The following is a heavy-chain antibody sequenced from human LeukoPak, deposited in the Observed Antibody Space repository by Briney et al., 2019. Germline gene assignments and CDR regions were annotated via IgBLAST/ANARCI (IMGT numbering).Heavy chain of an antibody. CDR2: IYHSGST. Sequence: PSETLSLTCTVSGYSISSGYYWGWIRPPPGRGLEWIGSIYHSGSTYYNPSLKSRVTISVDTSKNQFSLKLSSVTAADTAVYYCASTQIVGATSWGQGTLVTVSS. D-gene: IGHD1-26*01. J-gene: IGHJ5*02. CDR3: ASTQIVGATS. V-gene: IGHV4-38-2*02. CDR1: GYSISSGYY.